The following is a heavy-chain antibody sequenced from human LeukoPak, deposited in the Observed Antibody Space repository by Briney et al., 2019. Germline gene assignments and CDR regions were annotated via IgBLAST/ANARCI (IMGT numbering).Heavy chain of an antibody. CDR2: IKQDGSEK. D-gene: IGHD3-10*01. J-gene: IGHJ5*02. CDR1: GFPFSSYW. V-gene: IGHV3-7*05. Sequence: GGSLRLSCAASGFPFSSYWMNWVRQAPGKGLEWVASIKQDGSEKYYVDSVRGRFTISRDNAKNSLSLQMNSLRAEDTAVYYCARDLSGSGLNWFDPWGQGTLVTVSS. CDR3: ARDLSGSGLNWFDP.